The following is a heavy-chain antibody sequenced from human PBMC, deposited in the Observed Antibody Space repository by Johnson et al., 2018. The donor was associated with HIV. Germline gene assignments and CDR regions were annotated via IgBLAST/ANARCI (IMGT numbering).Heavy chain of an antibody. J-gene: IGHJ3*02. CDR2: ISYDGSNK. CDR3: ARDLRGANWHDVFDI. V-gene: IGHV3-30-3*01. Sequence: VQLVESGGRVVQPGRSPRLSCAASGFTFSSYAMHWVRQAPGKGLEWVAVISYDGSNKYYADSVQGRFTISRDNAKNSLYLQMNSLRDEDTAVYYCARDLRGANWHDVFDIWGQGTMVTVSS. CDR1: GFTFSSYA. D-gene: IGHD1-26*01.